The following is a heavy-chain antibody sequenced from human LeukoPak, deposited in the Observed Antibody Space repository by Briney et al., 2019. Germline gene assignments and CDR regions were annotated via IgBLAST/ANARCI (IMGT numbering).Heavy chain of an antibody. D-gene: IGHD3-16*01. V-gene: IGHV4-39*01. CDR3: ASQIMTLGGVPVGGDY. J-gene: IGHJ4*02. Sequence: SETLSLTYTVAAGSVGMNSYYSGWIRQPPGKGLEWIGSIYYSASTHYNPSLKSRVTISVDTSQNQFSLKLSSVTAADTAVYHSASQIMTLGGVPVGGDYWGQGTLVTVSS. CDR1: AGSVGMNSYY. CDR2: IYYSAST.